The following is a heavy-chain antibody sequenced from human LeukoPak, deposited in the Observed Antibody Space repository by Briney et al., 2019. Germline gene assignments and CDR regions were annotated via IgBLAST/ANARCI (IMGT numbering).Heavy chain of an antibody. D-gene: IGHD2-2*02. J-gene: IGHJ6*02. CDR1: GYTFTSYD. Sequence: GASVKVSCKASGYTFTSYDINWVRQATGQGLEWMGWMNPNSGNTGYAQKFQGRVTMTRNTSISTAYMELSSLRSEDTAVYYCARGVVVPAAIYYYYYYGMDVWGQGTTVTVSS. V-gene: IGHV1-8*01. CDR2: MNPNSGNT. CDR3: ARGVVVPAAIYYYYYYGMDV.